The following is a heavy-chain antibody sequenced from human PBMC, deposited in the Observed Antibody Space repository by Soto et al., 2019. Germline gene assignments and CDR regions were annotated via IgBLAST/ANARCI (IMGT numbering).Heavy chain of an antibody. Sequence: ASVKVSCKASGYTFTSYGISWVRQAPGQGLEWMGWINPNSGGTNYAQKFQGWVTMTRDTSISTAYMELSRLRSDDTAVYYCAREVQNYYGMDVWGQGTTVTVSS. J-gene: IGHJ6*02. V-gene: IGHV1-2*04. CDR3: AREVQNYYGMDV. CDR1: GYTFTSYG. CDR2: INPNSGGT.